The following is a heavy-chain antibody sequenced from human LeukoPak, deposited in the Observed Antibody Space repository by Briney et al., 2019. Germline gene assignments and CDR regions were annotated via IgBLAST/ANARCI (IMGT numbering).Heavy chain of an antibody. D-gene: IGHD5-12*01. Sequence: GGSLRLSCAVSGFTVSSNYMSWVRQAPGKGLEWVSVIYSGGTTYYADSVKGRFTISRDNSKETLYLQMNSLRAEDTAVYYCARAVDIVATTPFDIWGQGTMVTVTS. CDR1: GFTVSSNY. J-gene: IGHJ3*02. V-gene: IGHV3-66*01. CDR3: ARAVDIVATTPFDI. CDR2: IYSGGTT.